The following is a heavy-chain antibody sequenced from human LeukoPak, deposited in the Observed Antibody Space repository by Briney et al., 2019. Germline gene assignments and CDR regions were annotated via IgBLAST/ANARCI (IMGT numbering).Heavy chain of an antibody. CDR3: ARDALGSYDY. D-gene: IGHD3-10*01. V-gene: IGHV3-11*01. Sequence: PGGPLRLSRAASGFAFSDFYMFWIRQAPGKGLEWISYISNSGSTLYYADSVKGRFTISRDNDKNLLYLQMNSLRADDTAVYYCARDALGSYDYWGQGTLVTVSS. CDR1: GFAFSDFY. CDR2: ISNSGSTL. J-gene: IGHJ4*02.